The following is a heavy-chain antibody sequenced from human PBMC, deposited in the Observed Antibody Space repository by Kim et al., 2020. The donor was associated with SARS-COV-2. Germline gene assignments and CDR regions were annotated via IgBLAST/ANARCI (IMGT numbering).Heavy chain of an antibody. Sequence: SVKVSCKSFGGTFSTHGTSWVRQAPGQGLQWVGGIIPIFGTPRYARNFQARVTITADESTTTAYMELGSLTSEDTAVYYCATGPGYDNFDNWGQGTLV. CDR2: IIPIFGTP. CDR3: ATGPGYDNFDN. D-gene: IGHD5-12*01. V-gene: IGHV1-69*13. J-gene: IGHJ4*02. CDR1: GGTFSTHG.